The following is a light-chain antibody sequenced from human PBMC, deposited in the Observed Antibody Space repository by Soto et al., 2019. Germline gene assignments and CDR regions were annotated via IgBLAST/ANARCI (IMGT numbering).Light chain of an antibody. CDR3: QQYNKWTPT. CDR1: QSVSSI. V-gene: IGKV3-15*01. Sequence: EIVLTQYPGILSLSPGERATLSCGASQSVSSILAWYQQKPGKAPSLLIYGASTRDTGIPARLSGSGSGTEFTLTLSSLKPEDFAVYHCQQYNKWTPTFGQGTKVDIK. CDR2: GAS. J-gene: IGKJ1*01.